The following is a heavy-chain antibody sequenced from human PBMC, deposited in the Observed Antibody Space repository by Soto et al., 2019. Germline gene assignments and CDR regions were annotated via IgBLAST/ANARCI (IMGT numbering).Heavy chain of an antibody. CDR1: GFTFNTHG. Sequence: QVQLAESGGGVVQPGRSLRLSCAASGFTFNTHGMHWVRQAPGKGLEWVAVIWYDESKKYYEDSVTGRFTISRDNSRSALYLQMDSLRAEDTGVYYCARSSGLGIDFWGQGTLVTVSS. V-gene: IGHV3-33*01. J-gene: IGHJ4*02. D-gene: IGHD6-19*01. CDR2: IWYDESKK. CDR3: ARSSGLGIDF.